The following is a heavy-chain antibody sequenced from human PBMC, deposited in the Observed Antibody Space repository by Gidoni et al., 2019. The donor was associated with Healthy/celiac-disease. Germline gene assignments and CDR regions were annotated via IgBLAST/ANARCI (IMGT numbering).Heavy chain of an antibody. D-gene: IGHD3-22*01. J-gene: IGHJ4*02. CDR3: ASQERYYYDSSGALDY. V-gene: IGHV3-74*01. CDR1: GFTFSSYW. Sequence: EVQLVESGGGLVQPGGSLRLSCAASGFTFSSYWMPWVRQAPGKGLVWVSRINSDGSSTSYADSVKGRFTISRDNAKNTLYLQMNSLRAEDTAVYYCASQERYYYDSSGALDYWGQGTLVTVSS. CDR2: INSDGSST.